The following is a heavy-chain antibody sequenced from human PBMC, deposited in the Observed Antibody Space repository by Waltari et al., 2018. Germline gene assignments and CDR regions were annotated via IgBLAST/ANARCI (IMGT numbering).Heavy chain of an antibody. D-gene: IGHD6-6*01. CDR1: GATFSSYA. Sequence: QVQLVQSGAEVKKPGSSVKVSCKASGATFSSYAISWVRQAPGQGLEWMGGIIPIFGTANYAQKFQGRVTITADESTSTAYMELSSLRSEDTAVYYCARLSSSTPTGWFDPWGQGTLVTVSS. V-gene: IGHV1-69*13. CDR2: IIPIFGTA. CDR3: ARLSSSTPTGWFDP. J-gene: IGHJ5*02.